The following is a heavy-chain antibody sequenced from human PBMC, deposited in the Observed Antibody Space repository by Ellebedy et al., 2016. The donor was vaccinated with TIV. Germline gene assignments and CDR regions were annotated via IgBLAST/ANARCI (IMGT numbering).Heavy chain of an antibody. D-gene: IGHD1-7*01. V-gene: IGHV1-46*01. CDR1: GYTFTSYY. Sequence: ASVKVSCKASGYTFTSYYMHWVRQAPGQGLEWMGIINPSGGSTSYAQKFQGRVTMTRDTSTSTVYMELSSLRSEDTAVYYCARAAERMPITGTTMVYWGQGTLVTVSS. CDR2: INPSGGST. CDR3: ARAAERMPITGTTMVY. J-gene: IGHJ4*02.